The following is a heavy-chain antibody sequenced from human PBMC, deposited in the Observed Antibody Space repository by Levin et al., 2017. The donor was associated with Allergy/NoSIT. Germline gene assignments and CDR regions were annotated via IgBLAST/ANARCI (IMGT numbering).Heavy chain of an antibody. D-gene: IGHD1-14*01. V-gene: IGHV4-30-4*01. CDR2: IYKNGNT. CDR3: ARVRGGRNLAYGNYWFDP. Sequence: SETLSLTCSVSGGSISSGDYYWSWIRQPPGKGLEWIGYIYKNGNTYYKSSLKSRVTISVDTSRDQLSLNLRSVTATDTAVYYWARVRGGRNLAYGNYWFDPWGQGTLVTVSS. CDR1: GGSISSGDYY. J-gene: IGHJ5*02.